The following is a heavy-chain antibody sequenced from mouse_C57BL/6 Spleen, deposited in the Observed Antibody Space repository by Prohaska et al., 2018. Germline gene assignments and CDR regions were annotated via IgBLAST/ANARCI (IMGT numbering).Heavy chain of an antibody. J-gene: IGHJ2*01. CDR2: IFPGSGST. Sequence: QVQLQQSGPELVKPGASVKISCKASGYTFTDYYINWVKQRPGQGLEWIGWIFPGSGSTYYNEKFKGKATLTVDKSSSTAYMQLSSLTSEDSAVYYCAINDYSYYFDYWGQGTTLTVSS. D-gene: IGHD2-4*01. V-gene: IGHV1-75*01. CDR3: AINDYSYYFDY. CDR1: GYTFTDYY.